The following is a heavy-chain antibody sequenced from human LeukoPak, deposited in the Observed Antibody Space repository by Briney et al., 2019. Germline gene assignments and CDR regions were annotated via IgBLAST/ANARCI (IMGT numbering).Heavy chain of an antibody. V-gene: IGHV1-2*04. J-gene: IGHJ5*02. CDR3: ARGSPLVVAASGWFDP. D-gene: IGHD2-15*01. Sequence: GASVKVSCKASGYTFTGYYMHWVRQAPGQGLEWMGWINPNSGGTNYAQKFQGWVTMTRDTSISTAYMELSRLRSDDTAVYYCARGSPLVVAASGWFDPWGQGTLVTVSS. CDR1: GYTFTGYY. CDR2: INPNSGGT.